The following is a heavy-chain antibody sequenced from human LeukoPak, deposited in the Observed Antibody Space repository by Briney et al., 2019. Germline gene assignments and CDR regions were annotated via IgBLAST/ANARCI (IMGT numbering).Heavy chain of an antibody. CDR2: IYHSGST. CDR3: AKIFCSRITCFFDF. J-gene: IGHJ5*01. V-gene: IGHV4-30-2*01. Sequence: SQTLSLTCIVSGDTISSGGYYWSWIRQPPGKGLEWIGYIYHSGSTYYNPSLKSRVTISVDRSKNLFSLKLSSVTAADTAVYYCAKIFCSRITCFFDFWGQGTLVTVSS. CDR1: GDTISSGGYY. D-gene: IGHD2-2*01.